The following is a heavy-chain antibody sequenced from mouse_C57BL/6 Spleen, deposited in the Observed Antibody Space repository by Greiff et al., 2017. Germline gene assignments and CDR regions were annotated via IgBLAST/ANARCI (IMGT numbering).Heavy chain of an antibody. CDR1: GYTFTDYN. CDR2: INPNNGGT. V-gene: IGHV1-22*01. Sequence: EVKLLESGPELVKPGASVKMSCKASGYTFTDYNMHWVKQSHGKSLEWIGYINPNNGGTSYNQKFKGKATLTVNKSSSTAYMELRSRTSEDSAVYYCASNLLWAFYWGHGTTLTVSS. D-gene: IGHD2-10*01. J-gene: IGHJ2*01. CDR3: ASNLLWAFY.